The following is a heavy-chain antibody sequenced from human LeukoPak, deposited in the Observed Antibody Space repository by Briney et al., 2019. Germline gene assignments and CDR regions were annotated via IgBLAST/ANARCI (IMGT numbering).Heavy chain of an antibody. CDR3: ARGGGGEYSSGWYDY. CDR1: GGSISSSSYY. CDR2: IYYSGST. V-gene: IGHV4-39*01. J-gene: IGHJ4*02. D-gene: IGHD6-19*01. Sequence: SETLSLTCTVSGGSISSSSYYWGWIRQPPGKGLEWIGSIYYSGSTYYNPSLKSRVTISVDTSKNQFSLKLSSVTAADTAVYYCARGGGGEYSSGWYDYWGQGTLVTVSS.